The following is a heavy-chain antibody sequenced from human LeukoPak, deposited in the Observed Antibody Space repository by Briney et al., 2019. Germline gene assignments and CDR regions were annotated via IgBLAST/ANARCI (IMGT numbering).Heavy chain of an antibody. CDR3: ARGSPYFDY. CDR1: GFTFSSYA. V-gene: IGHV3-48*01. CDR2: ISSSSSTI. Sequence: GGSLRLSCAASGFTFSSYAMSWVRQAPGKGLEWVSCISSSSSTIYYADSVKGRFTTSRDNAKNSLYLQMNSLRAEDTAVYYCARGSPYFDYWGQGTLVTVSS. J-gene: IGHJ4*02.